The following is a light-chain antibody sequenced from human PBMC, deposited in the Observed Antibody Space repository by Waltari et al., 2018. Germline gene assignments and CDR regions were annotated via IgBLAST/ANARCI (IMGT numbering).Light chain of an antibody. CDR2: DVN. V-gene: IGLV2-14*01. CDR3: SSYTTSSTLI. CDR1: SRDVGGYSY. J-gene: IGLJ2*01. Sequence: QSPLPQPASVSGSPGRSITVSCTGSSRDVGGYSYVSWHQQYPGKAPKLLIYDVNKRPSGVSNRLSGSKSGSTASLTISGLQAEDEADYYCSSYTTSSTLIFGGGTRLTVL.